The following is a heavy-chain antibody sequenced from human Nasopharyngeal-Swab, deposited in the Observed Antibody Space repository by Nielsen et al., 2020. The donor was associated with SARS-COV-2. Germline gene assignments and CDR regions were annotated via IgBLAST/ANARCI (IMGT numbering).Heavy chain of an antibody. CDR2: IDWGDDK. CDR3: ARIPDGDFHFDY. V-gene: IGHV2-70*01. J-gene: IGHJ4*02. D-gene: IGHD4-17*01. CDR1: GFSLSTSGMC. Sequence: SGPTLVKPPPTLTLTCTFSGFSLSTSGMCVSWIRQPPGKALEWLALIDWGDDKYYSTSLKTRLTISKDTSKNQVVLTMTNMDPVDTATYYCARIPDGDFHFDYWGQGTLVTVSS.